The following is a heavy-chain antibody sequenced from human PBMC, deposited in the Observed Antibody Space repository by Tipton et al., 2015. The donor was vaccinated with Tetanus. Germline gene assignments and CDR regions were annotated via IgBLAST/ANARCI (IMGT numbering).Heavy chain of an antibody. D-gene: IGHD5-12*01. Sequence: TLSLTCTVSGGSLSRGGYYWTWIRQNPGKGLEWIGDIYFSGSTYYNPSLKSRVTISGDTSKNQFSLRLNSAAPEDTAIYYCARDLGLRSYGVDVWGQGATVTVSS. CDR1: GGSLSRGGYY. CDR2: IYFSGST. V-gene: IGHV4-31*03. CDR3: ARDLGLRSYGVDV. J-gene: IGHJ6*02.